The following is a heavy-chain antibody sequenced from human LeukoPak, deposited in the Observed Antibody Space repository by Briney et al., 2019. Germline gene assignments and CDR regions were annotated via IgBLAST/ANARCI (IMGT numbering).Heavy chain of an antibody. CDR1: GGSFSGYY. Sequence: PSETLSLTCAVYGGSFSGYYWSWIRQPPGKGLEWIGEINHSGSTNYNPSLKSRVTISVDRSKNQFSLKLTSVTAADTAVYYCARSGRLPLDYWDQGTLVTVSS. CDR3: ARSGRLPLDY. D-gene: IGHD5-18*01. CDR2: INHSGST. V-gene: IGHV4-34*01. J-gene: IGHJ4*02.